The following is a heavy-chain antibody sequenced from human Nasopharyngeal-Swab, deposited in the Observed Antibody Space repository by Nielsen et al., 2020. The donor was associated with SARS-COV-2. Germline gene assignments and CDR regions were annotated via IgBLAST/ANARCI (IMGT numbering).Heavy chain of an antibody. CDR1: GFTFSSYG. CDR3: ARDPSSSWLYDAFDI. Sequence: GESLKISCAASGFTFSSYGMHWVRQAPGKGLEWVAVIWYDGSNKYYADSVKGRFTISRGNSKNTLYLQMNSLRAEDTAVYYCARDPSSSWLYDAFDIWGQGTMVTVSS. D-gene: IGHD6-13*01. V-gene: IGHV3-33*01. CDR2: IWYDGSNK. J-gene: IGHJ3*02.